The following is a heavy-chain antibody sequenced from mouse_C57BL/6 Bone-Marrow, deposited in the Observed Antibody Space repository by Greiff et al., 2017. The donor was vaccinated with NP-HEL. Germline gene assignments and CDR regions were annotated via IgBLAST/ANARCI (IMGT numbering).Heavy chain of an antibody. J-gene: IGHJ4*01. V-gene: IGHV1-7*01. CDR2: INPSSGYT. CDR1: GYTFTSYW. Sequence: VQGVESGAELAKPGASVKLSCKASGYTFTSYWLHWVKQRPGQGLEWIGYINPSSGYTKYNQKFKDKATLTADKSSSTAYMQLSSLTYEDSAVYYWARYRASTGTRARDYWGQGTSVTGSS. CDR3: ARYRASTGTRARDY. D-gene: IGHD4-1*02.